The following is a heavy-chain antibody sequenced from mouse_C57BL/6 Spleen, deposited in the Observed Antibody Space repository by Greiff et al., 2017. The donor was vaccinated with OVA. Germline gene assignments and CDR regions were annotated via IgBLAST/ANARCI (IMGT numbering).Heavy chain of an antibody. CDR3: ARGTTDYYAMDY. J-gene: IGHJ4*01. Sequence: VQLKQSGPGLVKPSQSLSLTCSVTGYSITSGYYWNWIRQFPGNKLEWMGYISYDGSNNYNPSLKNRISITRDTSKNQFFLKLNSVTTEDTATYYCARGTTDYYAMDYWGQGTSVTVSS. V-gene: IGHV3-6*01. CDR1: GYSITSGYY. D-gene: IGHD1-1*01. CDR2: ISYDGSN.